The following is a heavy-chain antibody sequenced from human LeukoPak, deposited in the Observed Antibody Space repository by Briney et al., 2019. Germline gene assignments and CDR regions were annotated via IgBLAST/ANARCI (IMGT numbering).Heavy chain of an antibody. J-gene: IGHJ5*02. Sequence: SESLSLTYAVYAGSFSGYYWSSIRHPPGKWLEWIGEINHSGSTNYNPSLKSRLTISGDTSKTQYSLKLSSMTAADTAMYHCARAFGSHPSWHEGYWFDPWGQGTLVTVSS. CDR2: INHSGST. CDR1: AGSFSGYY. V-gene: IGHV4-34*01. CDR3: ARAFGSHPSWHEGYWFDP. D-gene: IGHD2-2*01.